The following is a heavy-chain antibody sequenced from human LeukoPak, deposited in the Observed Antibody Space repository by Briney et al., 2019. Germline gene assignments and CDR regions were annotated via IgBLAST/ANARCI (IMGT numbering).Heavy chain of an antibody. J-gene: IGHJ4*02. CDR3: ARGFSLDYGGNSGDY. CDR2: MNPNSGNT. V-gene: IGHV1-8*01. Sequence: GASVKVSCKASGYTFTSYDINWVRQATGQGLGWMGWMNPNSGNTGYAQKFQGRVTMTRNTSISTAYTELSSLRSEDTAVYYCARGFSLDYGGNSGDYWGQGTLVTVSS. CDR1: GYTFTSYD. D-gene: IGHD4-23*01.